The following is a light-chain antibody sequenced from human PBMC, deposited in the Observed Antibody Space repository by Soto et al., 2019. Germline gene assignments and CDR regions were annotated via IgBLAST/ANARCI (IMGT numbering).Light chain of an antibody. V-gene: IGLV2-14*01. CDR3: SSYTSSTTLYV. CDR2: DVS. Sequence: QCALTQPASVSGSPGQSITISCTGTSSDVGGYNYVSWYQQHPGKAPKLMIYDVSNRPSGVSNRFSGSKSGNTASLTISGLQAEDEADYCCSSYTSSTTLYVFGTGTKVTVL. CDR1: SSDVGGYNY. J-gene: IGLJ1*01.